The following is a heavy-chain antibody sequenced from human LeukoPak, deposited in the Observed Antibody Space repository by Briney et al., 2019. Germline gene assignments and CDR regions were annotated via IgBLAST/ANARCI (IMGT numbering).Heavy chain of an antibody. V-gene: IGHV4-59*01. J-gene: IGHJ6*02. Sequence: SETLSLTCTVSGGSISSYYWSWIRQPPGKGLKWIGYIYYSGSTNYNPSLKSRVTISVDTSKNQFSLKLSSVTAADTAVYYCARWRTTEGYYYGIDVWGQGTTVTVSS. CDR2: IYYSGST. CDR3: ARWRTTEGYYYGIDV. D-gene: IGHD1-1*01. CDR1: GGSISSYY.